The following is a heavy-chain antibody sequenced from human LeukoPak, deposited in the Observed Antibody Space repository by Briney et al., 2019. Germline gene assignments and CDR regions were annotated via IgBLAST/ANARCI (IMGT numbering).Heavy chain of an antibody. CDR2: IRGTGDST. J-gene: IGHJ4*02. CDR3: AKDRYSSSLGYFDY. V-gene: IGHV3-23*01. D-gene: IGHD6-13*01. Sequence: PGGSLRHSRAASEFNFSSYALSWVRQAPGKGLAWVSTIRGTGDSTYYADSANGRFTISRDNSKNTLYLQMNSLKAEDTAVYYCAKDRYSSSLGYFDYWGQGTLVAV. CDR1: EFNFSSYA.